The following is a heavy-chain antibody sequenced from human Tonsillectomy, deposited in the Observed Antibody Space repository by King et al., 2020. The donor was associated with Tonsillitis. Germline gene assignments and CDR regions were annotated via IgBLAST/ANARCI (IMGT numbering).Heavy chain of an antibody. Sequence: VQLVESGGGLVKPGGSLRLSCAASGFTFSTYSMNWVRQAPGKGLEWVSSISSSSSYIYYAASVKGRFTISRDNAENSLSLQMNSLRAEDTAVYYCATNSLWFGELHLRGVDYWGQGTLVTVSS. D-gene: IGHD3-10*01. CDR1: GFTFSTYS. J-gene: IGHJ4*02. CDR3: ATNSLWFGELHLRGVDY. V-gene: IGHV3-21*01. CDR2: ISSSSSYI.